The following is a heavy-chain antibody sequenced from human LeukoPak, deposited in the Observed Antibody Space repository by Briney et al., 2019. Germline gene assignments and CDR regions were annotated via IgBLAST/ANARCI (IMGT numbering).Heavy chain of an antibody. D-gene: IGHD1-1*01. CDR3: ARSLTTLTYEGY. Sequence: GRSLRLSCAASGFTFSSYMMNWVRQAPGKGLEWVSSINSGSTYTYYTESVKGRFTVSRDNAKNSLFLQMNSLRAEDTAIYYCARSLTTLTYEGYWGQGTLVTVSS. V-gene: IGHV3-21*01. J-gene: IGHJ4*02. CDR1: GFTFSSYM. CDR2: INSGSTYT.